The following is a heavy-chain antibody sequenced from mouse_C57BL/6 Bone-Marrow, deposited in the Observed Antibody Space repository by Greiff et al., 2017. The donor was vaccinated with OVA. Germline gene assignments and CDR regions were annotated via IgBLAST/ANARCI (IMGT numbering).Heavy chain of an antibody. CDR2: IYPGDGDT. V-gene: IGHV1-80*01. CDR1: GYAFSSYW. D-gene: IGHD1-1*01. CDR3: ARLFYYYGSSYRYYAMDY. J-gene: IGHJ4*01. Sequence: VQLQQSGAELVKPGASVKISCKASGYAFSSYWMNWVKQRPGKGLEWIGQIYPGDGDTNYNGKFKGKATLTADKSSSTAYMQLSSLTSEDSAVYFCARLFYYYGSSYRYYAMDYWGQGTSVTVSS.